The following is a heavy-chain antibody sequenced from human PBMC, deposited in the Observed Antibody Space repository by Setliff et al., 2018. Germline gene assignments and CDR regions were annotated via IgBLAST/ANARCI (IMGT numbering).Heavy chain of an antibody. Sequence: PGGSLRLSCAASGFTFSSYSMNWVRQAPGKGLEWVAQISYSSGSISYADSVKGRFTISRDNAKNSLYLQMNSLRAEDTAIYYCVRALAYYYMDVWGKGTTVTVSS. CDR1: GFTFSSYS. V-gene: IGHV3-48*01. CDR2: ISYSSGSI. CDR3: VRALAYYYMDV. J-gene: IGHJ6*03.